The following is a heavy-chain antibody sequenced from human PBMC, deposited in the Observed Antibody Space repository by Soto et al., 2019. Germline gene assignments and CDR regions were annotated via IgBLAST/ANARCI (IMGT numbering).Heavy chain of an antibody. V-gene: IGHV5-10-1*01. D-gene: IGHD5-18*01. CDR1: GYSFTSYW. J-gene: IGHJ6*02. CDR2: IDPSDSYT. Sequence: PGESLKISCKGSGYSFTSYWISWVRQMPGKGLEWMGRIDPSDSYTNYSPSFQGHVTISADKSISTADLQWSSLKASEPAMYYCASGDTAMVKGGYYYGMDVWGQGTTVTVSS. CDR3: ASGDTAMVKGGYYYGMDV.